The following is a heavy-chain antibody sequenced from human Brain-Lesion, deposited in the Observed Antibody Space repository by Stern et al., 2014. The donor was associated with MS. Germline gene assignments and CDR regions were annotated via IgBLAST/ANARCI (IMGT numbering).Heavy chain of an antibody. J-gene: IGHJ4*02. Sequence: EVQLVESGAEVKKPGESLKISCEASGYLFDDYWIGWVRQMSGRGLELVAIIFPRDSNTRYSPSVKGPGTISSAKSITTPYLQWRSLKASDTPIFYWARSPATPSGYDRFDYWGQGALVTVSS. CDR1: GYLFDDYW. D-gene: IGHD5-12*01. CDR3: ARSPATPSGYDRFDY. CDR2: IFPRDSNT. V-gene: IGHV5-51*03.